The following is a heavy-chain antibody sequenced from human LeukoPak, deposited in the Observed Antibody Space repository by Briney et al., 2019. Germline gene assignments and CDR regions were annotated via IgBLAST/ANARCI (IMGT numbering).Heavy chain of an antibody. CDR1: GFTFSSYA. J-gene: IGHJ4*02. CDR2: ISGSDGST. V-gene: IGHV3-23*01. Sequence: GGSLRLSCAASGFTFSSYAMSWVRQAPGKGLECVSSISGSDGSTYYADSVKGRFTISRDNSKNTMYLQMNSLRAEDTAIYYCAKRSSTSSGYFDLWGWGTLVTVSS. D-gene: IGHD3-22*01. CDR3: AKRSSTSSGYFDL.